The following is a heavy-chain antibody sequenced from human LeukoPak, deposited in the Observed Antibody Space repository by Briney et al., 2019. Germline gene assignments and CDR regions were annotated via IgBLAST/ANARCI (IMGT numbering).Heavy chain of an antibody. CDR3: ARGPPRTRLIAAAGTVGQDDYYYYGMDV. J-gene: IGHJ6*02. CDR1: GVSVSSGSYY. D-gene: IGHD6-13*01. V-gene: IGHV4-61*01. CDR2: IYYTGST. Sequence: SETLSLTCTVSGVSVSSGSYYWSWIRQPPGTGLEWIGYIYYTGSTNYNPSLKSRVTISVDTAKNQFSLKLSSVTAADTAVYYCARGPPRTRLIAAAGTVGQDDYYYYGMDVWGQGTTVTVSS.